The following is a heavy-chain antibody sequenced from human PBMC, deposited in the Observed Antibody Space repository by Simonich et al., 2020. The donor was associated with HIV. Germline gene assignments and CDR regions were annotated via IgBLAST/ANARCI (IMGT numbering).Heavy chain of an antibody. CDR3: ARHGLTHAAAGQSFDY. D-gene: IGHD6-13*01. V-gene: IGHV5-51*01. CDR2: IHPGDADT. Sequence: EVQLVQSGAEVKKPGESLKISCKGSGYSFTNYWIGWVRQMPGKGLEWRGFIHPGDADTRYSPSFQGKVTISADKSISTAYLQWSSLKASDTAMYYCARHGLTHAAAGQSFDYWGQGTLVTVSS. CDR1: GYSFTNYW. J-gene: IGHJ4*02.